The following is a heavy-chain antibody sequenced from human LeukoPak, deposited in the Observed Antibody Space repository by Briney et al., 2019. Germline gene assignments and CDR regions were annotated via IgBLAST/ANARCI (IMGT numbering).Heavy chain of an antibody. CDR2: ISSSSYI. J-gene: IGHJ3*02. V-gene: IGHV3-21*01. Sequence: PGESLRFSCAASGFTFSSYSMNWVRQAPGKGLEWVSSISSSSYIYYADSVKGRFTISRDNAKNSLYLQMNSLRAEDTAVYYCARASSSWYTRDAFDIWGQGTMVTVSS. CDR1: GFTFSSYS. CDR3: ARASSSWYTRDAFDI. D-gene: IGHD6-13*01.